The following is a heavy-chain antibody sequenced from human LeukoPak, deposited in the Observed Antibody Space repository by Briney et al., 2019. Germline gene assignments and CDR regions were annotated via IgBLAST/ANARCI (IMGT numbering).Heavy chain of an antibody. CDR3: ARDLPQWLVQSVGFDY. CDR2: ISSSGSTI. J-gene: IGHJ4*02. D-gene: IGHD6-19*01. CDR1: GFTFSSYE. Sequence: QPGGSLRLSCAASGFTFSSYEMNWVRQAPGKGLEWVSYISSSGSTIYYADSVKGRFTISRDNAKNSLYLQMNSLRAEDTAVYYCARDLPQWLVQSVGFDYWGQGTLVTVSS. V-gene: IGHV3-48*03.